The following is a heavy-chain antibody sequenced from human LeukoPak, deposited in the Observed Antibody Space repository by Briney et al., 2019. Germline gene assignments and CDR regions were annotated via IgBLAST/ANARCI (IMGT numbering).Heavy chain of an antibody. CDR2: ISGSGGST. CDR1: GFTFSSHA. J-gene: IGHJ4*02. CDR3: ASEGGGYYDSSGYFY. D-gene: IGHD3-22*01. V-gene: IGHV3-23*01. Sequence: PGGSLRLSCAASGFTFSSHAMSWVRQAPGKGLEWVSAISGSGGSTYYADSVKGRFTISRDNSKNTLYLQMNSLRAEDTAVYYCASEGGGYYDSSGYFYWGQGTLVTVSS.